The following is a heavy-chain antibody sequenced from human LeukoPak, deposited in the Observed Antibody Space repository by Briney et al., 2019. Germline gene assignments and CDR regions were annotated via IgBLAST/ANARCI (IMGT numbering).Heavy chain of an antibody. CDR2: ISYDGSNK. J-gene: IGHJ4*02. CDR3: AREIPY. D-gene: IGHD2-21*01. V-gene: IGHV3-30*04. CDR1: GDTFSSYA. Sequence: SCKASGDTFSSYAISWVRQAPGKGLEWVAVISYDGSNKYYADSVKGRFTISRDNSKNTLYLQMNSLRAEDTAVYYCAREIPYWGQGTLVTVSS.